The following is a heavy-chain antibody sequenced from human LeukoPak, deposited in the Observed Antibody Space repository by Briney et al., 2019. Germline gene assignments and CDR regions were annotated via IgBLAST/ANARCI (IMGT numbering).Heavy chain of an antibody. CDR2: IYYSGST. CDR3: ARVYYDGSGYNFDY. D-gene: IGHD3-22*01. Sequence: SETLSLTCTVSGGSISSDYWSWIRQPPGKGLEWIGYIYYSGSTNYNPSLKSRVTISVDTSKNQFSLKLSSVTAADTAVYYCARVYYDGSGYNFDYWGQGTLVTVSS. V-gene: IGHV4-59*13. CDR1: GGSISSDY. J-gene: IGHJ4*02.